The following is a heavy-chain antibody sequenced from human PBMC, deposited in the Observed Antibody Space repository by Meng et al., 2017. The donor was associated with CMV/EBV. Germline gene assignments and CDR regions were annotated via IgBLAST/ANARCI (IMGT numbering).Heavy chain of an antibody. CDR1: GGSFSGYY. J-gene: IGHJ6*02. D-gene: IGHD3-3*01. Sequence: SETLSLTCAVYGGSFSGYYWSWIRQPPGKGLEWIGEINHSGSTNYNPSLKSRVTISVDTSKNQFSLKLSSVTAADTAVYYCARGQGDFWSGYSVYYYYGMDVWGQGTLVTVSS. CDR3: ARGQGDFWSGYSVYYYYGMDV. V-gene: IGHV4-34*01. CDR2: INHSGST.